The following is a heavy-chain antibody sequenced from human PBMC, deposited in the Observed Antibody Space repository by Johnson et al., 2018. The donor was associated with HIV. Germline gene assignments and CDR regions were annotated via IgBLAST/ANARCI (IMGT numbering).Heavy chain of an antibody. CDR2: IRYDGDIT. Sequence: QVLLVESGGGVVQPGRSLRLSCAASGFTFSSYGMHWVRQAPGKGLEWVAFIRYDGDITYYVDSVKGRFTSSRDNSKNTLYLQMNSLRTEDTAMYYCAKGQSSGYPKDAFDIWGRGTIVTISS. CDR3: AKGQSSGYPKDAFDI. V-gene: IGHV3-30*02. J-gene: IGHJ3*02. CDR1: GFTFSSYG. D-gene: IGHD3-22*01.